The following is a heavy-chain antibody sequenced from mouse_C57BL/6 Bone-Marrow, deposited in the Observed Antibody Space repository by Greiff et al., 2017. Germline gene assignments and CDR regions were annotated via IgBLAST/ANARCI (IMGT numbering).Heavy chain of an antibody. CDR2: IYPRSGNT. CDR1: GYTFTSYG. CDR3: ATYYSNYGYAMDY. J-gene: IGHJ4*01. Sequence: QVQLKESGAELARPGASVKLSCKASGYTFTSYGISWVKQRTGQGLEWIGEIYPRSGNTYYNEKFKGKATLTADKSSSTAYMELRSLTSEDSAVYFCATYYSNYGYAMDYWGQGTSVTVSS. D-gene: IGHD2-5*01. V-gene: IGHV1-81*01.